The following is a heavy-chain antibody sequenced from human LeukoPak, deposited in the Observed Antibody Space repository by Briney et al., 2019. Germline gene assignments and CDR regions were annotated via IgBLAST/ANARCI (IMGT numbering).Heavy chain of an antibody. CDR3: ARAYGDYNFDY. V-gene: IGHV1-69*04. Sequence: SVKVSCKASGGTFSSYAISWVRQAPGRGLEWMGRIIPILGIANYAQKFQGRVTITADKSTSTAYMELSSLRSEDTAVYYCARAYGDYNFDYWGQGTLVTVSS. CDR2: IIPILGIA. J-gene: IGHJ4*02. D-gene: IGHD4-17*01. CDR1: GGTFSSYA.